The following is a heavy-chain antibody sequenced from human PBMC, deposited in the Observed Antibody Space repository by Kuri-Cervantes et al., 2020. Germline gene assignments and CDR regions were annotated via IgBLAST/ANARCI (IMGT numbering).Heavy chain of an antibody. CDR1: GYTFTIYD. V-gene: IGHV1-69*05. J-gene: IGHJ5*02. CDR3: ARRGPNWNDDAGWFDP. Sequence: SVKVSCKASGYTFTIYDINWVRQAPGQGLEWMGGIIPIFGTANYAQKFQGRVTITTDESTSTAYMELSSLRSEDTAVYYCARRGPNWNDDAGWFDPWGQGTLVTVSS. CDR2: IIPIFGTA. D-gene: IGHD1-1*01.